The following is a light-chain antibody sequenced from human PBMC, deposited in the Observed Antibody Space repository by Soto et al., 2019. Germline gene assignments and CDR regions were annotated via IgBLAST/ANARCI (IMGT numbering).Light chain of an antibody. Sequence: EIVMTQSPATLSVSPGERATLSCMASQSVSSNLAWYQQKPCQAPRLLIYGASTRATGIPARFSGSGSGTEFTLTISSPQSEDFAVYYWQQYNNWPPWTFGQGTKVEIK. V-gene: IGKV3-15*01. CDR1: QSVSSN. CDR2: GAS. J-gene: IGKJ1*01. CDR3: QQYNNWPPWT.